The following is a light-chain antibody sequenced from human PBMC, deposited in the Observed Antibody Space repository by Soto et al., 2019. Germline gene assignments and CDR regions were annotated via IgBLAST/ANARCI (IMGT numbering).Light chain of an antibody. CDR1: QSVSSY. Sequence: EIVLTQSPATLSLSPGERATLSCRASQSVSSYLACYQQKPGRAPRLFIYDASNRATGIPARFSGSGSGTDFTLTISSLEPEDFAVYYCQQRSNWYTFGQGTKLEIK. J-gene: IGKJ2*01. V-gene: IGKV3-11*01. CDR3: QQRSNWYT. CDR2: DAS.